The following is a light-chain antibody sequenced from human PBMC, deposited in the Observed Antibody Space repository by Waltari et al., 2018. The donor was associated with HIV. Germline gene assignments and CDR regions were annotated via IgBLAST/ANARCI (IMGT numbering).Light chain of an antibody. CDR2: AAS. Sequence: DIQMTQSPSSLSASVGDRVTITCRASQGIRTELGWYQQKPGKAPKRLIYAASSLPTGVPSRFSGSGSGTEFTLTISSLQPEDFATYYCLQHNTYPLTFGQGTRLEIK. CDR1: QGIRTE. CDR3: LQHNTYPLT. J-gene: IGKJ5*01. V-gene: IGKV1-17*01.